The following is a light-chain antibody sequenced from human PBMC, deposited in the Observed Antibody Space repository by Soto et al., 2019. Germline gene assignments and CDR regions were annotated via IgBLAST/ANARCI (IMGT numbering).Light chain of an antibody. CDR3: QQRRNALT. V-gene: IGKV3-11*01. Sequence: ENVLTQSPATLSVSPGERATLSCRASQNLDNYLAWYQHKSAQAPRRLIYDASKRAPGIQARFSGSGSGTDFHLTIRRLEPEDFAVYYCQQRRNALTFGPGTKVDI. CDR1: QNLDNY. CDR2: DAS. J-gene: IGKJ3*01.